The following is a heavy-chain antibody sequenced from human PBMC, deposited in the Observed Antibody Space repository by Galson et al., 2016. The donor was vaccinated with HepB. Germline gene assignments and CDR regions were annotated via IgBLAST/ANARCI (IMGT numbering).Heavy chain of an antibody. D-gene: IGHD3-10*01. V-gene: IGHV3-23*01. J-gene: IGHJ4*02. Sequence: SLRLSCAASGFTFSSYVMSWVRQAPGKGPEWVSTITESGGITYYADSVKGRFTISRDKSTNTLYLQMNSLRAEDTAVYYCAKDVVATMGPFYFDSWGQGTLVTVSS. CDR2: ITESGGIT. CDR3: AKDVVATMGPFYFDS. CDR1: GFTFSSYV.